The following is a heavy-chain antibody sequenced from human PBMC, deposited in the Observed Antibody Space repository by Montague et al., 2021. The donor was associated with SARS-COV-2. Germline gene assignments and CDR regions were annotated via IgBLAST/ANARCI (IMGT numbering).Heavy chain of an antibody. CDR3: AREKARITIAGSPRGYMDV. D-gene: IGHD3-3*01. J-gene: IGHJ6*03. CDR2: ISSSGSTI. CDR1: GFTFSGYA. Sequence: SLRLSCAASGFTFSGYAMNWVRQAPGKGLEWVSYISSSGSTIFYADSVKGRFTISRDNAKNSLYLQMNSLRAEDTAVYYCAREKARITIAGSPRGYMDVWGKGTTVTVSS. V-gene: IGHV3-48*03.